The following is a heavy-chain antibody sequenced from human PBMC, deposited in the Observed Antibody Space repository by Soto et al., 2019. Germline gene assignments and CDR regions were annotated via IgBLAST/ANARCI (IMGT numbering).Heavy chain of an antibody. Sequence: ASVKVSCKVSGYTLTELSMHWVRQAPGKGLEWMGGFDPEDGETIYAQKFQGRVTMTEDTSTDTAYMELSSLRSEDTAVYYCATDTIAAAGDYYYYGMDVWGQGTTVTVSS. CDR3: ATDTIAAAGDYYYYGMDV. CDR2: FDPEDGET. V-gene: IGHV1-24*01. D-gene: IGHD6-13*01. CDR1: GYTLTELS. J-gene: IGHJ6*02.